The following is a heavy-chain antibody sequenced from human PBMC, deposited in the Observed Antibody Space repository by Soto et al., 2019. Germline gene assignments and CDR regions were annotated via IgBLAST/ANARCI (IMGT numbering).Heavy chain of an antibody. Sequence: SHDKRRVRQAPGQGLEWMGGIIPIFGTANYAQKFQGRVTITADESTSTAYMELSSLRSEDTAVYYCATPAERENTAMDSYYFDYWGPGSLVTLYS. J-gene: IGHJ4*02. CDR1: SHD. D-gene: IGHD5-18*01. CDR2: IIPIFGTA. V-gene: IGHV1-69*01. CDR3: ATPAERENTAMDSYYFDY.